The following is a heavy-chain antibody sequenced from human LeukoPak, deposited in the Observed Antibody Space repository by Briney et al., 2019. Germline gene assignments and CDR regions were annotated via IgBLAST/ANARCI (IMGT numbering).Heavy chain of an antibody. CDR3: ARWWRSGHNFDP. Sequence: GASVKVSCKASGYTFTSYDINWVRQATGQGLEWMGWMNPNSGNTGYAQKFQGRVTITRNTSISTAYMELSSLRSEDTAVYYCARWWRSGHNFDPWGQGTLVTVSS. CDR1: GYTFTSYD. J-gene: IGHJ5*02. CDR2: MNPNSGNT. V-gene: IGHV1-8*03. D-gene: IGHD3-3*01.